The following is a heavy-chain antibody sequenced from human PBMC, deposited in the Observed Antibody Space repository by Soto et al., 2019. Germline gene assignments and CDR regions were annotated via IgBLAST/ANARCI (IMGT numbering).Heavy chain of an antibody. Sequence: GGSLRLSCAASGFTVSSNYMSWVRQAPGKGLEWVSVIYSGGSTYYADSVKGRFTISRDNSKNTLYLQMNSLRAEDTAVYYCVRGPLLRFLEWPYMDVWGKGTTVTVSS. CDR1: GFTVSSNY. J-gene: IGHJ6*03. CDR3: VRGPLLRFLEWPYMDV. CDR2: IYSGGST. V-gene: IGHV3-66*01. D-gene: IGHD3-3*01.